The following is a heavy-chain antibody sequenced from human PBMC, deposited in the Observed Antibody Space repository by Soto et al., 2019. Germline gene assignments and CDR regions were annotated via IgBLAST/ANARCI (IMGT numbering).Heavy chain of an antibody. CDR3: ARGSKPGIAAAGTVSFDP. CDR2: ISAYNGNT. CDR1: GYTFNSYG. J-gene: IGHJ5*02. Sequence: QVQLVQSGAEVKKPGASVKVSCKDSGYTFNSYGITWVRQAPGQGLEWMGWISAYNGNTNYAQKLQGRVTVTTDTSTSTAYMELRSLRSDDTAVYYCARGSKPGIAAAGTVSFDPWGQGTLVTVSS. D-gene: IGHD6-13*01. V-gene: IGHV1-18*01.